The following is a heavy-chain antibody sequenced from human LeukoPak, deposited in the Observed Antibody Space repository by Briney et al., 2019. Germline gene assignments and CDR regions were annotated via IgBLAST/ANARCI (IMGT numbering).Heavy chain of an antibody. CDR3: ARSDNWNYSFWFDS. J-gene: IGHJ5*01. V-gene: IGHV4-39*01. CDR1: GGSISSSSYY. D-gene: IGHD1-7*01. CDR2: IYYSGST. Sequence: KPSETLSLTXTVSGGSISSSSYYWGWIRQPPGKGLEWIGSIYYSGSTYYNPSLKSRVTISVDTSKNQFSLKLSSVTAADTAVYYCARSDNWNYSFWFDSWGQGTLVTVSS.